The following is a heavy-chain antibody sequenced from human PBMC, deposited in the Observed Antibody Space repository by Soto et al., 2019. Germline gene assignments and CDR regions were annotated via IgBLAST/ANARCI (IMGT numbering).Heavy chain of an antibody. CDR2: IYYSGST. CDR3: ARDDGSGSYYNVGY. Sequence: SETLSLTCTVSGGSISSYYWSWIRQPPGKGLEWIGYIYYSGSTNYNPSLKSRVTISVDTSKNQFSLKLSSVTAADTAVYYCARDDGSGSYYNVGYWGQGTLVTVSS. D-gene: IGHD3-10*01. V-gene: IGHV4-59*01. CDR1: GGSISSYY. J-gene: IGHJ4*02.